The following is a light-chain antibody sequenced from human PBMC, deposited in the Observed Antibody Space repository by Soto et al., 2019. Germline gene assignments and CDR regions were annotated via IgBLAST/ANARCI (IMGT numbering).Light chain of an antibody. J-gene: IGKJ4*01. CDR2: AAS. CDR1: QSISSS. CDR3: QQSYSTPRT. V-gene: IGKV1-39*01. Sequence: DLQMTQSPSSLSASVGDRVTITSRASQSISSSLNWYQQKPGKAPKLLIYAASSFRSGVPSRFSGSGSGTDFALNISSLQPEDFATYYCQQSYSTPRTFGGGTKVEIK.